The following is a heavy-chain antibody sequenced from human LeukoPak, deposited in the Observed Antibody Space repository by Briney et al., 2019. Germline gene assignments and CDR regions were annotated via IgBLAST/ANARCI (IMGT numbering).Heavy chain of an antibody. Sequence: GASVKVSCKASGGTFSSYAISWVRQAPGQGLEWMGGIIPIFGTANYAQKFQGRVTITTDESTSTAYMELSSLRSEDTAVYYCAKGARYCSSTSCYGQGGAFDIWGQGTMVTVSS. CDR1: GGTFSSYA. J-gene: IGHJ3*02. D-gene: IGHD2-2*01. CDR2: IIPIFGTA. CDR3: AKGARYCSSTSCYGQGGAFDI. V-gene: IGHV1-69*05.